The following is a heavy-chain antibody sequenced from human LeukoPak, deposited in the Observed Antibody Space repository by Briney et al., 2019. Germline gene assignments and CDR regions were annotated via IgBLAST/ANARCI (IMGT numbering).Heavy chain of an antibody. CDR3: ARVGTTGIDFDY. Sequence: PGGSLRLSCAASGFTFSSCSMTWVRQAPGKGLEWVSYISSSSTIYYADSVKGRFNISRDNAKNSLCLQMNSLRDEDTAVYYCARVGTTGIDFDYWGQGTLVTVSS. CDR2: ISSSSTI. J-gene: IGHJ4*02. D-gene: IGHD1-1*01. V-gene: IGHV3-48*02. CDR1: GFTFSSCS.